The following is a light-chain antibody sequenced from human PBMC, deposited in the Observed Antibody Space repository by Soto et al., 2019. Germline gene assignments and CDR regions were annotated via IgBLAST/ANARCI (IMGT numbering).Light chain of an antibody. CDR2: AAS. V-gene: IGKV1D-12*01. CDR1: QNINTW. CDR3: QQADSFPLT. Sequence: DIQMTPSPSSVSASVGDKVMITCRASQNINTWLAWYQQKPGEAPKLLIFAASRLEKAVPSRFSGRGSGTDFTLTISDLQTEDFAPYYGQQADSFPLTFGGGNKVEIK. J-gene: IGKJ4*01.